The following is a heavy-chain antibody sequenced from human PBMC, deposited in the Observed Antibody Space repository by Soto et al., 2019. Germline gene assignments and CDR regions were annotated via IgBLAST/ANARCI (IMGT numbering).Heavy chain of an antibody. CDR3: VKEATVQIAHHFDY. J-gene: IGHJ4*02. CDR1: GFTFSDYG. V-gene: IGHV3-30*18. CDR2: VSWHGALQ. D-gene: IGHD4-4*01. Sequence: PGGSLRLSCAASGFTFSDYGMQWFRQAPGKGLEWVAVVSWHGALQFYADSVKGRFFISRDNSENTVFLQMNSLRPEDTAIYYCVKEATVQIAHHFDYWGQGTLVTVSS.